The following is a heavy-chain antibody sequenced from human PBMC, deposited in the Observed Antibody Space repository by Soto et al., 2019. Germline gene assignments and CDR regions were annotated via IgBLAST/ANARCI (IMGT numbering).Heavy chain of an antibody. V-gene: IGHV5-51*01. Sequence: PGESLKISCKGSGYSFTSYWIGWVRQMPGKGLEWMGIIYPGDSDTRYSPSFQGQVTISADKSISTAYLQWSSLKASDTAMYYCARHKGSRHYDIVTGYYTGSYYVMDVWGQGTTVTVSS. J-gene: IGHJ6*02. CDR1: GYSFTSYW. D-gene: IGHD3-9*01. CDR2: IYPGDSDT. CDR3: ARHKGSRHYDIVTGYYTGSYYVMDV.